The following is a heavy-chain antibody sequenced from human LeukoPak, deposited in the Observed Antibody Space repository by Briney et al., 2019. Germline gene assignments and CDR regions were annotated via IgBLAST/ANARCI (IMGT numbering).Heavy chain of an antibody. Sequence: PGESLRISGKGSGYIFTSFWISWVRQMPGKGLEWMGRIDPSDSYTNYSPSFQGQVTISADKSISTAYLQWSSLKASDTAMYYCERLIGIAASWVDPWGQGTLVTVSS. CDR3: ERLIGIAASWVDP. CDR1: GYIFTSFW. J-gene: IGHJ5*02. CDR2: IDPSDSYT. D-gene: IGHD6-13*01. V-gene: IGHV5-10-1*04.